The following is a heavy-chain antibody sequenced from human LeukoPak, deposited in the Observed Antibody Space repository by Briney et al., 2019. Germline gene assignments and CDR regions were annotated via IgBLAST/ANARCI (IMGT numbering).Heavy chain of an antibody. D-gene: IGHD1-7*01. J-gene: IGHJ4*02. CDR1: GFTFSSYW. CDR3: ARHEDWNFPY. Sequence: QTGGSLRLSCGASGFTFSSYWLTWVRQAPGKGLEWVANINPDGSQKDYVDFVKGRFTISRDNAKNSLYLQMNSLSAEDTAVYYCARHEDWNFPYWGQGTLVTVSS. V-gene: IGHV3-7*01. CDR2: INPDGSQK.